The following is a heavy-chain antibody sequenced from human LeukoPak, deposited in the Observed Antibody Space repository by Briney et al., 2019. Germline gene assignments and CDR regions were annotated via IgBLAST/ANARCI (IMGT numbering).Heavy chain of an antibody. CDR3: SRFVSVQRYGWGGGYFYHYMDV. CDR1: EFTFGDYS. CDR2: IRSNSYGGTT. V-gene: IGHV3-49*04. Sequence: GGSLRLSCSTSEFTFGDYSMSWVRQAPRKGLEWIGVIRSNSYGGTTEYAASVKGRFTISSDDSKSTAYLQMTSLQTEDTAVYSCSRFVSVQRYGWGGGYFYHYMDVWGKGTTVTVSS. D-gene: IGHD3-10*01. J-gene: IGHJ6*03.